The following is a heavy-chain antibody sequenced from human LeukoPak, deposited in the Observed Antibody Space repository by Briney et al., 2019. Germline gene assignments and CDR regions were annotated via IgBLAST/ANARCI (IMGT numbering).Heavy chain of an antibody. V-gene: IGHV3-23*01. Sequence: GGSLRLSCAASGFTFSSYSMTWVRQIPGKGLESVSVISASGGTTEYADSLRGRFTISRDNSKTTLYLQMNSLRVEDTAIYYCAKCSLTCYRGSFDIWGQGTTVTVSS. CDR1: GFTFSSYS. CDR2: ISASGGTT. CDR3: AKCSLTCYRGSFDI. J-gene: IGHJ3*02. D-gene: IGHD2-2*02.